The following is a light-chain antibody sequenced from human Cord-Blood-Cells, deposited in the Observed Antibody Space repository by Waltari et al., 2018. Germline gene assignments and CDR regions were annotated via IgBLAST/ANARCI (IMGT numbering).Light chain of an antibody. CDR2: DVS. J-gene: IGLJ2*01. Sequence: QSALNQPRSVSGSPGQSVTISCTGTSSDVGGYNYVSWYQQHPGKAPKLMIYDVSTRPSGVPDRFSGSKSGNTASLTISGLQAEDEADYYCCSYAGSYTFVVFGGGTKLTVL. CDR1: SSDVGGYNY. V-gene: IGLV2-11*01. CDR3: CSYAGSYTFVV.